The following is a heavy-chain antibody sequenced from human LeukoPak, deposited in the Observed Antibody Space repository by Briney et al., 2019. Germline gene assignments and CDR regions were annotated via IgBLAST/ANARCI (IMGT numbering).Heavy chain of an antibody. CDR1: GFTVSDSF. V-gene: IGHV3-15*07. CDR2: IKSKTDGGTT. J-gene: IGHJ4*02. Sequence: PGGSLRLSCAASGFTVSDSFMTWVRQAPGKGLEWVGRIKSKTDGGTTDYAAPVKGRFTISRDDSKNTLYLQMNSLKTEDTAVYYCTTDGPSLYYYDSSGYYYPFDYWGQGTLVTVSS. CDR3: TTDGPSLYYYDSSGYYYPFDY. D-gene: IGHD3-22*01.